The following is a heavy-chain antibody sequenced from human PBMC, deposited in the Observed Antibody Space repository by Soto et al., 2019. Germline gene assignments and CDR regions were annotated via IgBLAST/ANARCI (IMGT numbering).Heavy chain of an antibody. CDR2: ISSDGSST. CDR1: GFTLSNYW. Sequence: PGGSEILSCAASGFTLSNYWMHWARQAPGKGLVWVSRISSDGSSTNYADSVKGRFTISRDNAKNTLHLQMNSLRAEDTAVYYCARVPYCSSSSCYSYFDSWGQGTLVTVSS. V-gene: IGHV3-74*01. CDR3: ARVPYCSSSSCYSYFDS. J-gene: IGHJ4*02. D-gene: IGHD2-2*01.